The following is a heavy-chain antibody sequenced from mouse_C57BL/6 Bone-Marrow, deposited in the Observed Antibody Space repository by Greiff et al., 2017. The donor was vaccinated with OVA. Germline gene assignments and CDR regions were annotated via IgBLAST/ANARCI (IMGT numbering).Heavy chain of an antibody. CDR2: ISYDGSN. V-gene: IGHV3-6*01. CDR3: ARDLYYYGSSYYFDY. CDR1: GYSITSGYY. Sequence: EVQVVESGPGLVKPSQSLSLTCSVTGYSITSGYYWNWIRQFPGNKLEWMGYISYDGSNNYNPSLKNRISITRDTSKNQFFLKLNSVTTEDTATYYCARDLYYYGSSYYFDYWGQGTTLTVSS. J-gene: IGHJ2*01. D-gene: IGHD1-1*01.